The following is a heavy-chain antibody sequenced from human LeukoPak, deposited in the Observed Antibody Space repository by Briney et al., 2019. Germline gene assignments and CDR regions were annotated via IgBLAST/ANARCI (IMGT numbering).Heavy chain of an antibody. CDR2: ITSNSGYT. CDR3: AKKPVVAAYYFDY. D-gene: IGHD2-15*01. V-gene: IGHV3-21*04. Sequence: PGGSLRLSCAVSGFTFSAYSMNWVRQAPGKGLEWVSSITSNSGYTYYADSVQGRFTISRDNSKSTLCLQMNSLRAEDTAVYYCAKKPVVAAYYFDYWGQGALVTVSS. J-gene: IGHJ4*02. CDR1: GFTFSAYS.